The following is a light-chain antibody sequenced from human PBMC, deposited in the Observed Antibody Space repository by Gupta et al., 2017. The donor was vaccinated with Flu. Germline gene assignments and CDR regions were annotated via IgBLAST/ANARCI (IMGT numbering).Light chain of an antibody. J-gene: IGLJ2*01. CDR1: ALPKQF. CDR2: KDS. Sequence: SSELTQPPSLSVPPGQTARITCSGDALPKQFVYWYQQKPGQAPVLVIYKDSERPTGIPERFSGSTSGTTVTLTINGVQAEDEADYYCQSADITETYVVFGGGTKVTVL. CDR3: QSADITETYVV. V-gene: IGLV3-25*03.